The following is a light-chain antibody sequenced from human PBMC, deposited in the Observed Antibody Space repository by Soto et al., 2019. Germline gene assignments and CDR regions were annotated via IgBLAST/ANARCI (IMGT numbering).Light chain of an antibody. CDR2: EVS. Sequence: QSALTQPASVSGSPGQSITISCTGTSSDVGGYNYVSWFQQHPGKAAKLMIYEVSNRPSGVSNRFSGSRSGNTASLTISGLQSEDEAEYYCNSYTNNNTFVFGTGTKLTVL. CDR3: NSYTNNNTFV. CDR1: SSDVGGYNY. V-gene: IGLV2-14*01. J-gene: IGLJ1*01.